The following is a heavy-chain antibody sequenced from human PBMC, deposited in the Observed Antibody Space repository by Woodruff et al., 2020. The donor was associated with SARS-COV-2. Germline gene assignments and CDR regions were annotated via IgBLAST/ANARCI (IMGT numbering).Heavy chain of an antibody. V-gene: IGHV1-69*01. J-gene: IGHJ6*03. CDR2: YGTA. CDR3: AREMIAVAGTLFPLVDYYMDV. D-gene: IGHD6-19*01. Sequence: YGTANYAQKFQGRVTITADESTSTAYMELSSLRSEDTAVYYCAREMIAVAGTLFPLVDYYMDVWGKGTTVTVSS.